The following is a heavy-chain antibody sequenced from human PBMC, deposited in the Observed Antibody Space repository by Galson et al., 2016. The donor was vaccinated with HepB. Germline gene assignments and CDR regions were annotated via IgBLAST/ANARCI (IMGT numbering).Heavy chain of an antibody. CDR3: AGGYNRQALIT. J-gene: IGHJ4*02. CDR1: GYTLTELS. Sequence: SVKVSCKVSGYTLTELSMHWVRQAPGKGLEWMGGFDPEYGQTNYAQKFQGRVTMTEDTSTDTAYMELSSLRSDDTAVYFCAGGYNRQALITWGQGTLVTVSS. V-gene: IGHV1-24*01. D-gene: IGHD3-16*01. CDR2: FDPEYGQT.